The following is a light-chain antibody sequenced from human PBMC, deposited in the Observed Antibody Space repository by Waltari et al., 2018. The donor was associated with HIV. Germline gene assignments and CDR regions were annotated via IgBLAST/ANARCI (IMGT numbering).Light chain of an antibody. V-gene: IGLV3-27*01. J-gene: IGLJ2*01. CDR2: QDD. Sequence: SYELTQPSSVSVSPGQTARNTCSRDLLARKYIRWFQHTPGQAPLLIIYQDDVRPEGHPERFSGSSSGTTVTLTITGAQADDEADYYCYSATDDIQVFGGGTRLSVL. CDR1: LLARKY. CDR3: YSATDDIQV.